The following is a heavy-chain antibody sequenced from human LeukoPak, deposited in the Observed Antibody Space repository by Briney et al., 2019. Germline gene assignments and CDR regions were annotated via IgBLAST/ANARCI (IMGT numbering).Heavy chain of an antibody. CDR1: GFTFNNYG. V-gene: IGHV3-33*03. CDR3: AKDGPPHTMVRGVIRYYFDY. J-gene: IGHJ4*02. D-gene: IGHD3-10*01. Sequence: GGSLRLSCVASGFTFNNYGIHWVRQAPGKGLEWVAVIWCDGSNKYYADSVKGRFTISRDKSKNTLYLQMNTLRAEDTAVYYCAKDGPPHTMVRGVIRYYFDYWGQGTLVTVSS. CDR2: IWCDGSNK.